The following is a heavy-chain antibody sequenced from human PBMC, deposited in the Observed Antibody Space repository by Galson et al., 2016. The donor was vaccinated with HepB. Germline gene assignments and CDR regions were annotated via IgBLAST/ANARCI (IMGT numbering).Heavy chain of an antibody. CDR1: GFAFSTYA. CDR2: ISGSGGST. Sequence: SLRLSCATSGFAFSTYAMHWVRQAPGKGLEWVSGISGSGGSTYYADSVKGRFSISRDNLKNTVDLQMNSLRAEDTAVYYCAKGFGATYYDILTGNDGWGQGTLVTVSS. CDR3: AKGFGATYYDILTGNDG. V-gene: IGHV3-23*01. D-gene: IGHD3-9*01. J-gene: IGHJ4*02.